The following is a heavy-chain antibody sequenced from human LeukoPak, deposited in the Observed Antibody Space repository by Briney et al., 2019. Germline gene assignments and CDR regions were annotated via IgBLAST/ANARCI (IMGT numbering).Heavy chain of an antibody. CDR2: IRYDGSNK. CDR1: GFTFSSYG. J-gene: IGHJ6*02. V-gene: IGHV3-30*02. Sequence: GGSLRLSCAASGFTFSSYGMHWVRQAPGKGLEWVAFIRYDGSNKYYADSVKGRFTISRDNAKNSLYLQMNSLRAEDTAVYYCARGSSSNPSYYYYGMDVWGQGTTVTVSS. D-gene: IGHD6-13*01. CDR3: ARGSSSNPSYYYYGMDV.